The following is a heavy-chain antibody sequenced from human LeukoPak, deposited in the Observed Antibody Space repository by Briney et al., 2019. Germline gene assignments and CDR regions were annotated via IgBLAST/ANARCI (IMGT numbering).Heavy chain of an antibody. CDR3: AKDPTIAAAGPYFDY. V-gene: IGHV3-30*02. D-gene: IGHD6-13*01. J-gene: IGHJ4*02. CDR1: GFTFSSYD. Sequence: GGSLRLSCAAYGFTFSSYDMHWVRQAPGKGLEWVAFIRYDGSNKDCADSVKGRFTISRDNSKNTLYLQMNSLRAEDTAVYYCAKDPTIAAAGPYFDYWGQGTLVTVSS. CDR2: IRYDGSNK.